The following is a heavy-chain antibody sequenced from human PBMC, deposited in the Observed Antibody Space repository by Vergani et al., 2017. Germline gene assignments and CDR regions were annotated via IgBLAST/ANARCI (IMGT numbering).Heavy chain of an antibody. CDR1: GFTFSDHY. CDR3: ARGSRWFGELFIY. J-gene: IGHJ4*02. CDR2: MSSGDSI. Sequence: QVQLVESGGGLVKPGGSLRLSCAASGFTFSDHYMSWVRQAPGKGLEWISYMSSGDSIYYADSVKGRFTVSRDNTKNTLYLQMNSLRAEDTAVYYCARGSRWFGELFIYWGQGTLVTVSS. V-gene: IGHV3-11*04. D-gene: IGHD3-10*01.